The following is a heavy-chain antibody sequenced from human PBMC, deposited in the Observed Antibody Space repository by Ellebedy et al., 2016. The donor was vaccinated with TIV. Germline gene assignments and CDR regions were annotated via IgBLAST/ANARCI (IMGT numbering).Heavy chain of an antibody. CDR3: AREVGFSYGYGLVDY. D-gene: IGHD5-18*01. V-gene: IGHV3-7*01. Sequence: GESLKISCAASGFTFRNYWMSWVRQAPGKGLEWVANIKQDGSEQYYVDSVKGRFNISREKTKNSLYLQMNSLRAEDTAVYYCAREVGFSYGYGLVDYWGQGTLVPVSS. CDR1: GFTFRNYW. J-gene: IGHJ4*02. CDR2: IKQDGSEQ.